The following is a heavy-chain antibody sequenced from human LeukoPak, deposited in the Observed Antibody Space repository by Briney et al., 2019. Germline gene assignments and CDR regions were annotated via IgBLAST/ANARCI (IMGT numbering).Heavy chain of an antibody. CDR1: GFTFNNYA. V-gene: IGHV3-72*01. CDR2: TRNKANSDTT. Sequence: SGGSLRLSCAASGFTFNNYAMSWVRQAPGKGLEWVGRTRNKANSDTTEYAASVKDRFTISRDDSKNSLYLQMNSLKTEDTAVYYCARYIGGKEYYFDYWGQGTLVTVSS. J-gene: IGHJ4*02. D-gene: IGHD1-26*01. CDR3: ARYIGGKEYYFDY.